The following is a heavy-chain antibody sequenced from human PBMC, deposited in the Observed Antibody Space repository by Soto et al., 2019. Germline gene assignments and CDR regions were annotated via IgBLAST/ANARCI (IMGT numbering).Heavy chain of an antibody. CDR2: ISYDGSNK. J-gene: IGHJ4*02. V-gene: IGHV3-30*18. CDR1: GFTFSSYG. CDR3: AKSPGGYSYGPFDY. D-gene: IGHD5-18*01. Sequence: QVQLVESGGGVVQPGRSLRLSCAASGFTFSSYGMHWVRQAPGKGLEWVAVISYDGSNKYYADSVKGRFTISRDNSKNTLYLQMNSLRAEDTAVYYCAKSPGGYSYGPFDYWGQGNLVTVSS.